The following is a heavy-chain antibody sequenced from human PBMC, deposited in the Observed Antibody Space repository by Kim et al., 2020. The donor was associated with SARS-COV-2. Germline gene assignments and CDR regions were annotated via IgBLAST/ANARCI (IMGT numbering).Heavy chain of an antibody. Sequence: SVKVSCKASGGTFSSYAISWVRQAPGQGLEWMGGIIPIFGTANYAQKFQGRVTITADESTSTAYMEPSSLRSEDTAVYYCARRAHYDFWSTSRAGAFDIWGQGTMVTVSS. CDR3: ARRAHYDFWSTSRAGAFDI. J-gene: IGHJ3*02. CDR1: GGTFSSYA. V-gene: IGHV1-69*13. D-gene: IGHD3-3*01. CDR2: IIPIFGTA.